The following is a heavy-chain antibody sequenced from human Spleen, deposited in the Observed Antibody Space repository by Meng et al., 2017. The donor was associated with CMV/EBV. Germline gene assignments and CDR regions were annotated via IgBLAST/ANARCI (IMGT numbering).Heavy chain of an antibody. V-gene: IGHV4-38-2*02. D-gene: IGHD5-12*01. CDR3: ARGRWSGYDY. J-gene: IGHJ4*02. CDR1: GHSISSDYF. Sequence: SETLSLTCHVSGHSISSDYFWGWVRQSPGTGLEWVGICDSGDTFYNPSLKSRVAISVDTSANQFSLTLRSVTAADTAVYYCARGRWSGYDYWGQGTLVTVSS. CDR2: CDSGDT.